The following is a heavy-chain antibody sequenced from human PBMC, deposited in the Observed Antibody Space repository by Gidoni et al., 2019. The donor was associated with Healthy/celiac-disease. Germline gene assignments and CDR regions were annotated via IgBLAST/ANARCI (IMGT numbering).Heavy chain of an antibody. V-gene: IGHV3-23*01. D-gene: IGHD2-2*01. CDR1: GFPFSSYA. CDR2: ISGSGGST. Sequence: EVQLLESWVCLVQPGGSLSLSCSASGFPFSSYAMSWVRQAPGKGLEWVSAISGSGGSTYYADSVKGRFTSSRENSKKTLYLQMNSLRAEDTAVYYCAKAMVSASFDYWGQGTLVTVSS. CDR3: AKAMVSASFDY. J-gene: IGHJ4*02.